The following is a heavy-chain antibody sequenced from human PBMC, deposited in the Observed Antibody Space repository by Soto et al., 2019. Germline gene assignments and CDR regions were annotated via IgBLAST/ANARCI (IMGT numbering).Heavy chain of an antibody. CDR2: IYYSGST. CDR3: ATHPHPNYYDSSVHDFFFDI. Sequence: SETLSLTCTVSGGSISSVGYYWSWIRQHPGKGLEWIGYIYYSGSTYYNPSLKSRVTISVDTSKNQFSLNLSSVTAADTTVYYCATHPHPNYYDSSVHDFFFDIWGQGTMVTVSS. J-gene: IGHJ3*02. V-gene: IGHV4-31*03. D-gene: IGHD3-22*01. CDR1: GGSISSVGYY.